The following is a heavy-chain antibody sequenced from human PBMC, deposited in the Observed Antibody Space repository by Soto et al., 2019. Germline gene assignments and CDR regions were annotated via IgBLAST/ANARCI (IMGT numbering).Heavy chain of an antibody. J-gene: IGHJ4*02. D-gene: IGHD3-22*01. V-gene: IGHV3-30-3*01. CDR3: ARRRSGYYLDLDY. CDR2: ISYDGSSN. CDR1: GFTFSSYA. Sequence: QVQLVASGGGVVQPGRSLRLSCAASGFTFSSYAMHWVCQAPGKGLEWVAVISYDGSSNFYADSVKGRFTISRDNSKITLYLQMNSLRTEDTAVYYCARRRSGYYLDLDYWGQGTLVTVSS.